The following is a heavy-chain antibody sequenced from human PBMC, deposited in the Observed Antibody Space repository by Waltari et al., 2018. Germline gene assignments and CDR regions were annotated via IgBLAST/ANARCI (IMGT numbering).Heavy chain of an antibody. Sequence: QVQLQESGPGLVKPSETLSLTCTVSGGSISSYYWSWIRQPAGKGLEWIGYIYYSGSTNYNPSRKSRVTISVDTSKNQFSLKLSSVTAADTAVYYCARGCSGGSCSYYYYYYMDVWGKGTTVTVSS. CDR1: GGSISSYY. CDR2: IYYSGST. V-gene: IGHV4-59*01. D-gene: IGHD2-15*01. CDR3: ARGCSGGSCSYYYYYYMDV. J-gene: IGHJ6*03.